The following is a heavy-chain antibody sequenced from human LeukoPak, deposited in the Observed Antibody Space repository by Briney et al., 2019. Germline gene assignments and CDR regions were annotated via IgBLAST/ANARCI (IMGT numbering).Heavy chain of an antibody. D-gene: IGHD3-22*01. Sequence: SQTLSLTCTVSGGSISSYYWSWIRQPPGKGLEWIRYIYYSGSTNYNPSLKSRVTISVDTSKNQFSLKLSSVTAADTAVYYCAGRDYYDSSGCHDAFDIWGQGTMVTASS. CDR1: GGSISSYY. CDR3: AGRDYYDSSGCHDAFDI. V-gene: IGHV4-59*01. J-gene: IGHJ3*02. CDR2: IYYSGST.